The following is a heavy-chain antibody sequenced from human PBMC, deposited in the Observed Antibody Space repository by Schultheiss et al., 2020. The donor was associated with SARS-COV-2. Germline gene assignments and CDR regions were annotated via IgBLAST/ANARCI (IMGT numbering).Heavy chain of an antibody. Sequence: GESLKISCKGSGYSFTSYWIGWVRQMPGKGLEWMGIIYPGDSDTNYSPSFQGHVTISADKSISTAYLQWSSLKASDTAMYYCARHDDCSSTSCPFESGDYGMDVWGQGTTVTVSS. D-gene: IGHD2-2*01. CDR3: ARHDDCSSTSCPFESGDYGMDV. CDR1: GYSFTSYW. V-gene: IGHV5-51*01. J-gene: IGHJ6*02. CDR2: IYPGDSDT.